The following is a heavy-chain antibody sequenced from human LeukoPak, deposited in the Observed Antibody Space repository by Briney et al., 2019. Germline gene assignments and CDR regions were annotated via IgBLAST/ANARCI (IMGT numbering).Heavy chain of an antibody. J-gene: IGHJ4*02. D-gene: IGHD1-26*01. V-gene: IGHV3-53*01. CDR3: ARISGSYYFDY. CDR1: GFTVSSNY. Sequence: GGSLRLSCAASGFTVSSNYMSWVRQAPGKGLEWVSVIYSGGSTYYADSVKGRFTISRDNSKNTLYLQMNSLRAEDTAVYYCARISGSYYFDYWGQGTLVTVSS. CDR2: IYSGGST.